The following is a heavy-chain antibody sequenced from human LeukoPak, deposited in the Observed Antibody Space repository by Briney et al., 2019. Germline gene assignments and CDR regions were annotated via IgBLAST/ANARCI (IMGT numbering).Heavy chain of an antibody. CDR1: GFTFSNYA. J-gene: IGHJ5*02. CDR2: ISGSGSNT. CDR3: AKDQTYCGGDYYLDNWFDP. D-gene: IGHD2-21*02. V-gene: IGHV3-23*01. Sequence: PGGSLRLSCVASGFTFSNYAMSWVRQAPGKGLEWVSGISGSGSNTYYADSVKGRFTISRDNSKNTLYLQMNSLRAEDTAVYYCAKDQTYCGGDYYLDNWFDPWGQGTLVTVSS.